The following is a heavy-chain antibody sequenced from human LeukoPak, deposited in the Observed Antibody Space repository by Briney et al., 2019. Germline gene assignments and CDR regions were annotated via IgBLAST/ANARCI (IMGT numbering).Heavy chain of an antibody. CDR3: AKDRRMMSSYYGMDV. CDR2: VSYDGSNK. J-gene: IGHJ6*02. Sequence: GGSLRLSCAATGFTFWSYGMHWVRQAPGKGLEGVAVVSYDGSNKNYADSVKGRFTISRDNSKNTLYLQLNSLRVEDTAVYYCAKDRRMMSSYYGMDVWGQGTTVTVSS. CDR1: GFTFWSYG. D-gene: IGHD3-16*01. V-gene: IGHV3-30*18.